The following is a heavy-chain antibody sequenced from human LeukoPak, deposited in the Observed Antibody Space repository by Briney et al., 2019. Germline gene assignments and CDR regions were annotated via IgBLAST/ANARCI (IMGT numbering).Heavy chain of an antibody. J-gene: IGHJ6*03. V-gene: IGHV3-48*01. D-gene: IGHD3-22*01. CDR2: INSGSSTI. CDR3: ARDLLITMIVNMDV. CDR1: GFTFSRYS. Sequence: PGGSLRLSCAASGFTFSRYSMNWVRQAPGKGLEWVAFINSGSSTIYYADSVKGRFTISRDNAKNSLILQMNSLRAEDTAVYYCARDLLITMIVNMDVWGKGTTVTVSS.